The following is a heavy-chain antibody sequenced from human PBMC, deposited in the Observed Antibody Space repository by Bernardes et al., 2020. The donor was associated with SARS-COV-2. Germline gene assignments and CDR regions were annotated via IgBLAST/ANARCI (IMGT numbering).Heavy chain of an antibody. D-gene: IGHD3-3*01. J-gene: IGHJ3*02. CDR2: ISGSGGTA. V-gene: IGHV3-23*01. CDR1: GFTFSNYA. CDR3: AKDLEIEGFGGAFDM. Sequence: GGSLRLSCAASGFTFSNYAMSWVRQARGKGPEWVSGISGSGGTAYHADSVMGRFTISRDNSKNTVYLQMNNLRVEDTAVDYCAKDLEIEGFGGAFDMWGQGTMVTVSS.